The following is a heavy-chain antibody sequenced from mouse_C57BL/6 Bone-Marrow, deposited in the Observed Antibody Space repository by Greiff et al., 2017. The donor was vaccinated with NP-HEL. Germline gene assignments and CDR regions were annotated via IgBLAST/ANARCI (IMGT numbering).Heavy chain of an antibody. CDR1: GFTFSSYG. Sequence: EVQLVESGGDLVKPGGSLKLSCAASGFTFSSYGMSWVRQTPDKRLEWVATISSGGSYTYYPDSVKGRFTISRDNAKNTLYLQMSSLKSEDTAMYYCARRGYRQLRLLAYWGQGTLVTVSA. D-gene: IGHD3-2*02. V-gene: IGHV5-6*01. J-gene: IGHJ3*01. CDR3: ARRGYRQLRLLAY. CDR2: ISSGGSYT.